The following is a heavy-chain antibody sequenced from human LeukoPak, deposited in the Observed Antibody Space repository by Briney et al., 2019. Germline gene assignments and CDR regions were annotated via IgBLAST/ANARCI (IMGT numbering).Heavy chain of an antibody. D-gene: IGHD3-10*01. V-gene: IGHV3-30-3*01. CDR2: ISYDGSNE. Sequence: GGSLRLSCAASEFTFDSYAMHWVRQAPGKGLEWVAVISYDGSNEYYTDSVRGRFSISRDNSKNTLYLQMSSLSAEDTAVYYCARGSWFGELLPFDYWGQGTLVTVSS. CDR3: ARGSWFGELLPFDY. J-gene: IGHJ4*02. CDR1: EFTFDSYA.